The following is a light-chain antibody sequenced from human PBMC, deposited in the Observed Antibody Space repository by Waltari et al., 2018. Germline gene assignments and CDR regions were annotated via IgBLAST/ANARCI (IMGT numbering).Light chain of an antibody. J-gene: IGLJ3*02. V-gene: IGLV4-69*01. CDR1: SGHSSNI. CDR2: VNSDGSH. CDR3: QTGGHGTWV. Sequence: QLVLTQSPSASASLGASVKLTCPLSSGHSSNITAWLQQQPAKGPRYLMKVNSDGSHSKGDDIPDRFSGSSSGAERYLTISSVQSEDEADYYCQTGGHGTWVFGGGTTLTVL.